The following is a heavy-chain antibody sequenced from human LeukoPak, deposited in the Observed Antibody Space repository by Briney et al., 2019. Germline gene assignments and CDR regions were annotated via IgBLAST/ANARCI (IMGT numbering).Heavy chain of an antibody. D-gene: IGHD1-26*01. Sequence: GGSLRFSCAASGFILSDHYIDWVRQAPGKGLEWVGRTRNKANSYTTEYAASVKGRFTFSRDDPKNLLYLQMNSLKSEDTAVYYCGRSGRYRPSDLWGQGTLVTVSS. CDR3: GRSGRYRPSDL. J-gene: IGHJ5*02. CDR1: GFILSDHY. CDR2: TRNKANSYTT. V-gene: IGHV3-72*01.